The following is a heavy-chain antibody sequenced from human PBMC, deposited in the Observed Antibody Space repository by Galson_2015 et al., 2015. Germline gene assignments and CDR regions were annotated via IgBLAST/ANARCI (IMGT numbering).Heavy chain of an antibody. CDR1: GYTFTNFA. J-gene: IGHJ5*02. CDR3: ARGVDSSGWFRVWFDP. D-gene: IGHD6-19*01. Sequence: SVKVSCKASGYTFTNFAMHWVRQAPGQRLEWMGWINAGNGNTKYSQKFQGRVTITGDTSASTAYMELSSLRSEDTAVYYCARGVDSSGWFRVWFDPWGQGTLVTVSS. V-gene: IGHV1-3*01. CDR2: INAGNGNT.